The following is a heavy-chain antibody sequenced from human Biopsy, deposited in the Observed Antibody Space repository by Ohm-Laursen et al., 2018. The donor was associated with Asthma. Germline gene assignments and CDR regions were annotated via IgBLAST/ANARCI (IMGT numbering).Heavy chain of an antibody. D-gene: IGHD2-2*01. V-gene: IGHV1-69*13. Sequence: VKISCKSLGGTFNTYVIGWVRQAPGQGLEWMGGINSVFGTTNYPQKFQDRVTITADDSTSTVYMELSSLRSEDTAVYYCARKAGSCISRTCYSLDFWGQGTLVTVSS. J-gene: IGHJ4*02. CDR1: GGTFNTYV. CDR3: ARKAGSCISRTCYSLDF. CDR2: INSVFGTT.